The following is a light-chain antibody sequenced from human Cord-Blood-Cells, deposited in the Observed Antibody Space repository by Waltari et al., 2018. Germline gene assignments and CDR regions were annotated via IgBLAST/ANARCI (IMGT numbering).Light chain of an antibody. Sequence: QSALTQPASVSGSPGQSITISCTGTSSDVGSYKLVSWYQQHPGKAPKLMIYEGSKRPSGVSNRFSGSKSGNTASRTMSGRQAEDEADYYCCSYAGSSTWVFGGGTKLTVL. CDR2: EGS. V-gene: IGLV2-23*01. J-gene: IGLJ2*01. CDR1: SSDVGSYKL. CDR3: CSYAGSSTWV.